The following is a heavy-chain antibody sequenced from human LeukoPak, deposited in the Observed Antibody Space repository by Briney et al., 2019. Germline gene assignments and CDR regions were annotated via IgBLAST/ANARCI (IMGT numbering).Heavy chain of an antibody. CDR3: ARSTGSSGYTQW. J-gene: IGHJ4*02. CDR2: IIPILGIA. V-gene: IGHV1-69*02. CDR1: GGTFSSYT. Sequence: SVKVSCKASGGTFSSYTISWVRQAPGQGLEWMGRIIPILGIANYAQKFQGRVTITADKSTSTAYMELSSLRSEGTAVYYCARSTGSSGYTQWWGQGTLVTVSS. D-gene: IGHD3-22*01.